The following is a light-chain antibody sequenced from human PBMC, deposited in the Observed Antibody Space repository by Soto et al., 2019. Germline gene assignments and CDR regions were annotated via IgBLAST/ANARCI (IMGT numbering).Light chain of an antibody. Sequence: DIQMTQSPSSLSASVGDRVVITCRASQAIGKPLGWYQHKPGKAPKRLIYTASQNWVPPRLSGSGSGTEFTLTTSTLQPEESATYYGLQRDSYPLSFGGGTKVEIK. CDR3: LQRDSYPLS. V-gene: IGKV1-17*01. J-gene: IGKJ4*01. CDR2: TAS. CDR1: QAIGKP.